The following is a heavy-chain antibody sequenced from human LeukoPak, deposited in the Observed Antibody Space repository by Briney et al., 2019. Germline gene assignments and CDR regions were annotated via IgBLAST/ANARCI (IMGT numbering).Heavy chain of an antibody. CDR1: GFTFSSYG. Sequence: GGSLRLSCAESGFTFSSYGMHWVRQAPGKGLEWVAFIRYDGSNKYYADSVKGRFTISRDNSKNTLYLQMNSLRAEDTAVYYCAKLGGYSSGWWMVFRQPNNDAFDIWGQGTMVTVSS. D-gene: IGHD6-19*01. V-gene: IGHV3-30*02. J-gene: IGHJ3*02. CDR2: IRYDGSNK. CDR3: AKLGGYSSGWWMVFRQPNNDAFDI.